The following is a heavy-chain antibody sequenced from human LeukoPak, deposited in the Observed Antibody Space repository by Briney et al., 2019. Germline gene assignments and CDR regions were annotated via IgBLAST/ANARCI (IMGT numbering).Heavy chain of an antibody. CDR3: ARDTGHSYGYDY. CDR2: ISWNSGRI. D-gene: IGHD5-18*01. V-gene: IGHV3-9*01. J-gene: IGHJ4*02. CDR1: GFTFDDYA. Sequence: GGSLRLSCAASGFTFDDYAMNWVRQAPGKGLEWVSGISWNSGRIGYADSVKGRFTISRDNAKNSLYLQMNSLRAEDTAVYYCARDTGHSYGYDYWGQGTLVTVSS.